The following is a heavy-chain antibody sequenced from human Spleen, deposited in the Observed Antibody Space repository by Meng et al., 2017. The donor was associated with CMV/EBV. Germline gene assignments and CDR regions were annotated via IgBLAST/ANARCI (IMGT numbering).Heavy chain of an antibody. V-gene: IGHV3-48*04. CDR3: AKDSTYYYDSSGYYLVH. CDR2: ITSGSSTI. Sequence: GESLKISCAASGFTFSGYSMNWVRQAPGKGLEWVSYITSGSSTIYYADSVRGRFTVSRDNAKNSLYLQMTSLRAEDTAVYYCAKDSTYYYDSSGYYLVHWGQGTLVTVSS. D-gene: IGHD3-22*01. CDR1: GFTFSGYS. J-gene: IGHJ4*02.